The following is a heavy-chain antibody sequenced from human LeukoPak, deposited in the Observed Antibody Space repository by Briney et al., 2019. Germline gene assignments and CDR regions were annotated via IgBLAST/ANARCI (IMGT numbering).Heavy chain of an antibody. J-gene: IGHJ5*02. V-gene: IGHV4-31*03. D-gene: IGHD3-22*01. CDR2: IDYSGST. Sequence: SETLSLTCTVSGGSISSGGYYWSWIRQNPGRGLEWIGYIDYSGSTYYAPSLKSRVSISVDTSKNQFSLKLTSVTAADTAVYYCARVYHDSRGFSGFDPWGQGTLVTVSS. CDR1: GGSISSGGYY. CDR3: ARVYHDSRGFSGFDP.